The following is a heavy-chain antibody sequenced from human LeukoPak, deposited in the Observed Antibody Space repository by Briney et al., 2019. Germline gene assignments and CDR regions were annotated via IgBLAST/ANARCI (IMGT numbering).Heavy chain of an antibody. CDR2: ISYDGSNK. Sequence: PGRSLRLSCAASGFTFSSYAMHWVRQAPGKGLEWVAVISYDGSNKYYADSAKGRFTISRDNSKNTLYLQMNSLRAEDTAVYYCARDAAQGLRYFDWLGDYWGQGTLVTVSS. J-gene: IGHJ4*02. CDR3: ARDAAQGLRYFDWLGDY. V-gene: IGHV3-30*04. D-gene: IGHD3-9*01. CDR1: GFTFSSYA.